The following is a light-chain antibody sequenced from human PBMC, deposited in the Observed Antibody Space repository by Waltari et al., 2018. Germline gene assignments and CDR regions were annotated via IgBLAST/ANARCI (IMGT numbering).Light chain of an antibody. CDR3: LQYNSYSWT. V-gene: IGKV3-15*01. Sequence: IVMTQSPATLSVSPGERATLSCRASESVSDNLAWYQQKPGQSPRLLIYGASTRATGVSPRFSGSGSGTEFTLSISSLQSEDYAVYYCLQYNSYSWTFGHGTKVEI. CDR2: GAS. J-gene: IGKJ1*01. CDR1: ESVSDN.